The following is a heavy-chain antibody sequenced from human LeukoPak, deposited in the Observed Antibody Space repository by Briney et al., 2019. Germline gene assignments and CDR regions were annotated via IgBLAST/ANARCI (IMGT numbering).Heavy chain of an antibody. J-gene: IGHJ6*03. CDR3: ATSAADDYYYYYYMDV. CDR1: GFTFSSYW. Sequence: QPGGSLRLSCAASGFTFSSYWMSWVRQAPGKGLEWVANIKQDGSEKYYVDSVKGRFTISRDNAKNSLYLQMYSLRAEDTAVYYCATSAADDYYYYYYMDVWGKGTTVTVSS. CDR2: IKQDGSEK. V-gene: IGHV3-7*01. D-gene: IGHD6-13*01.